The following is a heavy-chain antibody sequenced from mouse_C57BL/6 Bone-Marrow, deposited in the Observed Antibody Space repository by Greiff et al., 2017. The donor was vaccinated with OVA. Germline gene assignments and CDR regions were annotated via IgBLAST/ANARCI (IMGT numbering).Heavy chain of an antibody. Sequence: QVQLQQPGAELVKPGASVKLSSKASGYTFTSYWMHWVKQRPGRGLEWIGRIDPNSGGTKYNEKFKSKATLTVDKPSSTAYMQLSSLTSEDSAVYYCAAPPLFITTVVADWYFDVWGTGTTVTVSS. CDR2: IDPNSGGT. J-gene: IGHJ1*03. CDR1: GYTFTSYW. CDR3: AAPPLFITTVVADWYFDV. D-gene: IGHD1-1*01. V-gene: IGHV1-62-3*01.